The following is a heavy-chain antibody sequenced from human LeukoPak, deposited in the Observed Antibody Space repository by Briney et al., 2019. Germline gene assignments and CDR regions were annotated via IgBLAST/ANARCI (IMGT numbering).Heavy chain of an antibody. V-gene: IGHV3-74*01. Sequence: PGGSLRLSCAPSGFSFSKYCKLCVRQAPGKGLESVSRINTDGTVTTYADSVKGRFTVSRDNADNTMFLQMNSVRDEDTAVYYCATKQWLAPPPDSWGQGTPVTVSS. CDR3: ATKQWLAPPPDS. CDR1: GFSFSKYC. J-gene: IGHJ4*02. D-gene: IGHD6-19*01. CDR2: INTDGTVT.